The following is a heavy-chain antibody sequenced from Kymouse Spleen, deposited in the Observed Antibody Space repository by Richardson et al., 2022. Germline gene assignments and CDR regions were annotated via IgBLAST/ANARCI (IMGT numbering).Heavy chain of an antibody. V-gene: IGHV4-4*02. CDR1: GGSISSSNW. J-gene: IGHJ4*02. Sequence: QVQLQESGPGLVKPSGTLSLTCAVSGGSISSSNWWSWVRQPPGKGLEWIGEIYHSGSTNYNPSLKSRVTISVDKSKNQFSLKLSSVTAADTAVYYCASLGYCTNGVCYQPFDYWGQGTLVTVSS. CDR2: IYHSGST. CDR3: ASLGYCTNGVCYQPFDY. D-gene: IGHD2-8*01.